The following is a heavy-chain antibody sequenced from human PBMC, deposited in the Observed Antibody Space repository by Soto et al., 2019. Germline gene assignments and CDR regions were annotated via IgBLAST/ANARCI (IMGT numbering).Heavy chain of an antibody. Sequence: DVRLVESGGGLVQPGGSLRLSCAASGFTFSSSEMYWVRQAPGKGLEWVSYIHPGGQIIFYADSVKGRFTISRDNAKNSVYLQMNNLRAEDTAVYYCARRGSSWGQGTMVTVSS. D-gene: IGHD2-2*01. CDR1: GFTFSSSE. CDR3: ARRGSS. CDR2: IHPGGQII. J-gene: IGHJ3*01. V-gene: IGHV3-48*03.